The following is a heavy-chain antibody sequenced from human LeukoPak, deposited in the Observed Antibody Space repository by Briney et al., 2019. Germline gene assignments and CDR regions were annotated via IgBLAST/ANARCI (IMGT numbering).Heavy chain of an antibody. Sequence: SETLSLTCAVYGGSFSGYYWSWIRQPPGKGLEWIGEINHSGSTNYNPSLKSRVTISVDTSKNQFSLKLSSVTAADTAVYYCASQRATKDYWGQGTLVTVSS. D-gene: IGHD1-26*01. J-gene: IGHJ4*02. CDR1: GGSFSGYY. V-gene: IGHV4-34*01. CDR3: ASQRATKDY. CDR2: INHSGST.